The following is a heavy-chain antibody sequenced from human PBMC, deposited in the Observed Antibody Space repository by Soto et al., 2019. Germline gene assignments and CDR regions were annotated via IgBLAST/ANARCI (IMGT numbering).Heavy chain of an antibody. CDR2: TSNSGST. D-gene: IGHD2-2*01. V-gene: IGHV4-31*03. Sequence: QVQLQESGPGLVKPSQTLSLTCTVSGGSITSSGYYWSWIRQHPGEGLEWIGFTSNSGSTSYNPSLKSRVTISVDTYSNQFSLNLKSVPAADTAVYYCARGGGSTKVDYWGQGTLVTVSP. CDR1: GGSITSSGYY. CDR3: ARGGGSTKVDY. J-gene: IGHJ4*02.